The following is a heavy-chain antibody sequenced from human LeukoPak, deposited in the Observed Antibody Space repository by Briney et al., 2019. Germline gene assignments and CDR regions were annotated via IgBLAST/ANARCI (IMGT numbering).Heavy chain of an antibody. Sequence: SETLSLTCTVSGGSISSYYWSWIRQPPGKGLEWIGYIYYSGSTNYNPSLKSRVTISVDTSKSQVSLKLSSVTAADTAMYYCARHRFGGDYAFDIWGQGTVVTVSS. V-gene: IGHV4-59*08. CDR2: IYYSGST. CDR3: ARHRFGGDYAFDI. D-gene: IGHD3-16*01. CDR1: GGSISSYY. J-gene: IGHJ3*02.